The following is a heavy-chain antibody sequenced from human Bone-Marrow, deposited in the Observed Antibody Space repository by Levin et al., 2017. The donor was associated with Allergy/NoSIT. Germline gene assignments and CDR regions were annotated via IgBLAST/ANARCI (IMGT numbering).Heavy chain of an antibody. CDR3: ARTQYFYDISGYLFDY. Sequence: SETLSLTCSVSGGSISSRDYYWSWIRLHPGKGLEWIGSIYYTGSTYVQPSLKSRVSISVDTSQNQFSLKVTSVTAADAAVYFCARTQYFYDISGYLFDYWGRGTLVTVSS. D-gene: IGHD3-22*01. V-gene: IGHV4-31*03. CDR1: GGSISSRDYY. CDR2: IYYTGST. J-gene: IGHJ4*02.